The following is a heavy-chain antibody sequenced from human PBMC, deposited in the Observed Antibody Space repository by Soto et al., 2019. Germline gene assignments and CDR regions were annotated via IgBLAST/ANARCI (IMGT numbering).Heavy chain of an antibody. CDR1: GGTFSSYA. CDR3: ARAIVVVAATYYYYYGMDV. CDR2: IMAIVGTA. J-gene: IGHJ6*02. Sequence: SVKVSCQASGGTFSSYAISWVRQAPGQGLEWMGGIMAIVGTANYAQKFQGRVTITADKSTSTADMELSSLRSEDTAVYYCARAIVVVAATYYYYYGMDVWGQGTTVTVSS. D-gene: IGHD2-15*01. V-gene: IGHV1-69*06.